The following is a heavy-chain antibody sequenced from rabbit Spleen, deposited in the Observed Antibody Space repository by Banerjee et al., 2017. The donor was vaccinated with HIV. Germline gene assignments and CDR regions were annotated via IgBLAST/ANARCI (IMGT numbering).Heavy chain of an antibody. V-gene: IGHV1S45*01. CDR3: TRHSNGDGDYKL. J-gene: IGHJ6*01. Sequence: QEQLVESGGGLVQPGGSLKLSCKASGFDFSNYHYMCWVRQAPGKGLEWIACIYTGSGSTYYASWAKGRFTISKTSSTMVTLQVTSLTAADTATYFCTRHSNGDGDYKLWGPGTLVTVS. D-gene: IGHD2-1*01. CDR1: GFDFSNYHY. CDR2: IYTGSGST.